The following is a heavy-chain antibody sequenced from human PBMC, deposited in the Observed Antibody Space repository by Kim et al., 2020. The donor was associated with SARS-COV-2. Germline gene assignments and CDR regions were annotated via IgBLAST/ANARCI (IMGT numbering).Heavy chain of an antibody. CDR3: ARDPADCGGDCWFDY. J-gene: IGHJ4*02. D-gene: IGHD2-21*02. Sequence: DSVKGRFTMSRDNAKNSVYLQMNSLRAEDTAVYYCARDPADCGGDCWFDYWGQGTLVTVSS. V-gene: IGHV3-48*03.